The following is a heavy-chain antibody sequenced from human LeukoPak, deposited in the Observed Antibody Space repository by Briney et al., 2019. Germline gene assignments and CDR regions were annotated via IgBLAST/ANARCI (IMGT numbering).Heavy chain of an antibody. D-gene: IGHD5-12*01. V-gene: IGHV1-46*01. CDR2: INPSGGST. J-gene: IGHJ3*02. Sequence: ASVKVSCEASGYTLTSYYMHWVRQAPGQGLEWMGIINPSGGSTNYAQKFQGRVTMTRDMSTRTVYMELSSLRFEDTAVYYCANQEWLRFNLNAFDIWGQGTMTVSS. CDR1: GYTLTSYY. CDR3: ANQEWLRFNLNAFDI.